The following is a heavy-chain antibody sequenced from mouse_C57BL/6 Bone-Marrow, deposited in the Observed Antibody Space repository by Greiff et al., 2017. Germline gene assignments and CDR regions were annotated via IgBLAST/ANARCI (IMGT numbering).Heavy chain of an antibody. CDR3: ARRSPYYFDY. J-gene: IGHJ2*01. Sequence: QVQLQQPGAELVRPGSSVKLSCKASGYTFTSYWMDWVKQRPEQGLEWIGNIYPSDSETHYNQKFKDKATLTVDKSSSTAYMQLSSLTSEDSAVYYCARRSPYYFDYWGQGTTLTVSS. CDR2: IYPSDSET. D-gene: IGHD1-1*01. CDR1: GYTFTSYW. V-gene: IGHV1-61*01.